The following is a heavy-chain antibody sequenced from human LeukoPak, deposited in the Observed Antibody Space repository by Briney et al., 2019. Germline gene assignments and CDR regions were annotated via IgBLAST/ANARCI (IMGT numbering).Heavy chain of an antibody. CDR2: VFYGGST. CDR1: GGSISSGSHF. CDR3: ARESGSGSYPHYYYYYYMDV. J-gene: IGHJ6*03. Sequence: SETLSLTCTLSGGSISSGSHFWGWIRQRPGKGLEWIGNVFYGGSTHYNPSLKSRVTISVDTSRNQFSLKLRSVTAADTAVYFCARESGSGSYPHYYYYYYMDVWGKGTTVTVSS. D-gene: IGHD1-26*01. V-gene: IGHV4-39*07.